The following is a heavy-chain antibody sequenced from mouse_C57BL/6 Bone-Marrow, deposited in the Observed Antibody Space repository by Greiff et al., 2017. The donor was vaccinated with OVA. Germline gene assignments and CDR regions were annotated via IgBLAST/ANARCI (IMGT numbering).Heavy chain of an antibody. J-gene: IGHJ4*01. CDR2: IYPGDGDT. D-gene: IGHD1-1*01. CDR3: ARGGRTYAMDY. Sequence: QVQLQESGPELVKPGASVKISCKASGYAFSSSWMNWVKQRPGKGLEWIGRIYPGDGDTNYNGKFKGKATLTADKSSSTAYMQLSSLTSEDSAVYCCARGGRTYAMDYWGQGTSVTVSS. CDR1: GYAFSSSW. V-gene: IGHV1-82*01.